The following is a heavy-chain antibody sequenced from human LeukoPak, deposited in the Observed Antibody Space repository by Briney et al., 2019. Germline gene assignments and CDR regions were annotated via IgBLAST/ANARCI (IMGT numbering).Heavy chain of an antibody. CDR1: GYSISSGYY. D-gene: IGHD3-10*01. CDR2: IYHSGST. CDR3: ARGQYYGSGSYYPGRVAFDI. J-gene: IGHJ3*02. V-gene: IGHV4-38-2*02. Sequence: SETLSLTCTVSGYSISSGYYWGWIRQPPGKGLEWIGSIYHSGSTYYNPSLKSRVTISVDTSKNQFSLKLSSVTAADTAVYYCARGQYYGSGSYYPGRVAFDIWGQGTMVTVSS.